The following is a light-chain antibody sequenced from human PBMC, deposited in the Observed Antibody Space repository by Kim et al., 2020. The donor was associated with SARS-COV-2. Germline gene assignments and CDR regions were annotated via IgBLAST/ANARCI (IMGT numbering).Light chain of an antibody. CDR1: PSVSSY. V-gene: IGKV3-11*01. CDR2: EAS. J-gene: IGKJ4*01. Sequence: LSPGERATLSCRASPSVSSYLAWYQQKPGQAPRLLIYEASNRATGIPARFSGSGSGTDFTLTISSLEPEDFAVYYCQQRSNWPLTFGGGTKVDIK. CDR3: QQRSNWPLT.